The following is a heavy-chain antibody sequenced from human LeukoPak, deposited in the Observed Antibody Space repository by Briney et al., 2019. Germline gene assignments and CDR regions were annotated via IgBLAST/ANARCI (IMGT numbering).Heavy chain of an antibody. CDR2: ISYDGSNK. J-gene: IGHJ4*02. CDR3: AKDNGAAAGRYFDH. Sequence: PGGALRLSCVPSGFTFCNYGMHWVCEAPGKGLRWVALISYDGSNKYFADSVKGRFTIYRDNSKNTLYLQMHSLRAEDTAVYYCAKDNGAAAGRYFDHWGQGTLVTVSS. CDR1: GFTFCNYG. D-gene: IGHD6-13*01. V-gene: IGHV3-30*18.